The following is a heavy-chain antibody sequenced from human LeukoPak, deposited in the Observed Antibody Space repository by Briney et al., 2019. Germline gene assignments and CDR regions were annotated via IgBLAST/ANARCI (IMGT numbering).Heavy chain of an antibody. Sequence: ASVKVSCKASGYTFTSFGISWVRQAPVQGLEWMGWISVYNGNTNYAQKLQGRVTMTTDTSTRTAYMELRSVKSDDTAVYYCAKYYYYYMDVWGQGTTVTVSS. CDR1: GYTFTSFG. J-gene: IGHJ6*03. CDR3: AKYYYYYMDV. V-gene: IGHV1-18*01. CDR2: ISVYNGNT.